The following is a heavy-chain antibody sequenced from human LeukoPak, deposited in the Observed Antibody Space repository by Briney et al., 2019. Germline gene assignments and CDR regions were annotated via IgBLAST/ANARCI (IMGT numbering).Heavy chain of an antibody. CDR3: ARSGYYSVHSAFDI. J-gene: IGHJ3*02. CDR1: GFTFSNAW. CDR2: ISSSSSYI. D-gene: IGHD3-22*01. Sequence: PGGSLRLSCAASGFTFSNAWMSWVRQAPGKGLEWVSSISSSSSYIYYADSVKGRFTISRDNAKNSLYLQMNSLRAEDTAVYYCARSGYYSVHSAFDIWGQGTMVTVSS. V-gene: IGHV3-21*01.